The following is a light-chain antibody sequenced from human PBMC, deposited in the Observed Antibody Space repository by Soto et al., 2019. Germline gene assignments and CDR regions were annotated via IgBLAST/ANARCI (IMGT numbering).Light chain of an antibody. J-gene: IGKJ1*01. CDR3: QQSSGSPWT. CDR1: QSISSY. CDR2: AAS. Sequence: DIQMTQSPSSLSASVGDRVTITCRASQSISSYLNWYQQKPGKAPNLLIYAASSLQSGVPSRFSGSGSGTDFTLTISSLQPEDFATYYCQQSSGSPWTFGQGTKVEIK. V-gene: IGKV1-39*01.